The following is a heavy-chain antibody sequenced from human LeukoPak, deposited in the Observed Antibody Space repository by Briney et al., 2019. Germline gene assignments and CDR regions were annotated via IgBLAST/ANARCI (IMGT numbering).Heavy chain of an antibody. D-gene: IGHD6-13*01. CDR3: ARLIAAAVYYFDY. V-gene: IGHV4-4*09. CDR2: IYTSGST. CDR1: GVSISSYY. J-gene: IGHJ4*02. Sequence: SETLPLTCAASGVSISSYYMSWVRQPPGKGLEWVGYIYTSGSTNYNPSLKSRVTISVDTSKNQFSLKLSSVTAADTAVYYCARLIAAAVYYFDYWGQGTLVTVSS.